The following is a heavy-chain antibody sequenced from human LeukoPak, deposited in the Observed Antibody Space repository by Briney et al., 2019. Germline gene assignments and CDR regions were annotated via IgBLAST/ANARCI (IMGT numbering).Heavy chain of an antibody. J-gene: IGHJ4*02. D-gene: IGHD4-17*01. CDR3: ARATVTTALLDY. CDR1: GGSISSGSYY. CDR2: IYTSGST. Sequence: SETLSLTCTVSGGSISSGSYYWSWIRQPAGKGLEWIGRIYTSGSTNYHPSLKSRVTISVDTSKHQFSLKLSSVPAADTAVYYCARATVTTALLDYWGQGTLVTVSS. V-gene: IGHV4-61*02.